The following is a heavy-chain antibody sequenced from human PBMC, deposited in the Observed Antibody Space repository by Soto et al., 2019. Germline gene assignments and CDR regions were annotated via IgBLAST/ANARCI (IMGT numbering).Heavy chain of an antibody. V-gene: IGHV3-48*01. CDR3: ARERGSGWTFDY. J-gene: IGHJ4*02. CDR1: GFTFSTYS. D-gene: IGHD6-19*01. Sequence: PGGSLRLSCAASGFTFSTYSMNWVRQAPGKGLEWVSSISSSSTIYYADSVKGRFTISRDNVQNSLYLQMHSLRAEHTAVYYCARERGSGWTFDYWGQGTLVPVSS. CDR2: ISSSSTI.